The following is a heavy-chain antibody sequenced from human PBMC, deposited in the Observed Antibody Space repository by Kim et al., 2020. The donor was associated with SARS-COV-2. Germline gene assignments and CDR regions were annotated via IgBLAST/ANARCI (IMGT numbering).Heavy chain of an antibody. CDR1: GGSFSGYY. J-gene: IGHJ3*02. CDR3: ASPTNYDILTGSQGAFDI. V-gene: IGHV4-34*01. CDR2: INHSGST. Sequence: SETLSLTCAVYGGSFSGYYWSWIRQPPGKGLELIGEINHSGSTNYNPSLKSRVTISVDTSKNQFSLKLSSVTAADTAVYYCASPTNYDILTGSQGAFDIWGQGTMVTVSS. D-gene: IGHD3-9*01.